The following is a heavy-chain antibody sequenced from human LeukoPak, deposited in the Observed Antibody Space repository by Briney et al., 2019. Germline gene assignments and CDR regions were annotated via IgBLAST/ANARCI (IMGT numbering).Heavy chain of an antibody. CDR2: INSDGSST. V-gene: IGHV3-74*01. D-gene: IGHD3-10*01. Sequence: GGSLRLSCAASGFTFSSYWMHWVRQAPGKGLVWVSRINSDGSSTSYADSVKGRFTISRDNAKNTLYLQMNSLRAEDTAVYYCARDRGDNYYGSGSYPDYWGQGTLVTVSS. J-gene: IGHJ4*02. CDR3: ARDRGDNYYGSGSYPDY. CDR1: GFTFSSYW.